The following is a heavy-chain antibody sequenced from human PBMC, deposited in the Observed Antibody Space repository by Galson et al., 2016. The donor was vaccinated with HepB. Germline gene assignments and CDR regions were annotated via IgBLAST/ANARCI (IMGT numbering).Heavy chain of an antibody. D-gene: IGHD6-13*01. Sequence: SLRLSCADSRLTFSGFAMTWVRQAPGKGLEWVSVISSSGDRTYYADSVKGRFTISRDNSKRTLYLQMNSLRVEDTAVYYCARAFGAAGAIDYWGQGTLVTVSS. CDR3: ARAFGAAGAIDY. CDR1: RLTFSGFA. V-gene: IGHV3-23*01. J-gene: IGHJ4*02. CDR2: ISSSGDRT.